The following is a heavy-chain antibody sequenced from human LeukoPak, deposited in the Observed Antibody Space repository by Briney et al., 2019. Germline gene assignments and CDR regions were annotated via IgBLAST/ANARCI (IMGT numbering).Heavy chain of an antibody. Sequence: GALRLSCAASGFTFSSYGMHWVRQAPGKGLEWVAVIWYDGSNKYYADSVKGRFTISRDNSKNTLYLQMNSLRAEDTAVYYCARNDYGEMGYFDYWGQGTLVTVSS. J-gene: IGHJ4*02. D-gene: IGHD4-17*01. CDR2: IWYDGSNK. CDR3: ARNDYGEMGYFDY. CDR1: GFTFSSYG. V-gene: IGHV3-33*01.